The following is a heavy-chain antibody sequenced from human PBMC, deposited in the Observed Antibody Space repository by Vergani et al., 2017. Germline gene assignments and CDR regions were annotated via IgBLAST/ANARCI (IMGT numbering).Heavy chain of an antibody. CDR1: GFSLSTSGMC. CDR2: IDWDDDK. V-gene: IGHV2-70*01. CDR3: TRTTAIFGVFINYFDY. Sequence: QGNGRERGSELVKTTQTLTLTCTFSGFSLSTSGMCVSWIRQPPGKALEWLALIDWDDDKYYSTSLKTRLTISKDTSKNQVVLTMTNMDPVDTATYYCTRTTAIFGVFINYFDYWSHETLVTVSS. D-gene: IGHD3-3*01. J-gene: IGHJ4*01.